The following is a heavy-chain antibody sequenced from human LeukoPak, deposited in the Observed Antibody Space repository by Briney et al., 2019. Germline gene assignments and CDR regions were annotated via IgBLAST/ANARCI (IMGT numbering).Heavy chain of an antibody. J-gene: IGHJ5*02. D-gene: IGHD4-17*01. Sequence: AETLSLTCNVSGVSISSFYWSWIRQAAGKGLEWVGRIYTSGKVNYNPSLKSRLTLSVDTSTNQFSLKLSSVTAADTALYYCARVGLYGEYTSWGQGTLVTVSS. CDR3: ARVGLYGEYTS. CDR2: IYTSGKV. V-gene: IGHV4-4*07. CDR1: GVSISSFY.